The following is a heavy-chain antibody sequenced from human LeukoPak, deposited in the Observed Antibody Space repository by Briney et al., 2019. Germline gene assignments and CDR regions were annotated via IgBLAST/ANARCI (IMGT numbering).Heavy chain of an antibody. Sequence: PGRSLRLSCAASGFSFSDYALHRVRQAPGKGLEWVPVISYGGTKEYYADSVKGRFTISKDNSKNTLYLQMNSLRHEDTAVYYCARNKPITAFFGMDVWGQGTTVIVSS. CDR2: ISYGGTKE. D-gene: IGHD6-6*01. CDR3: ARNKPITAFFGMDV. V-gene: IGHV3-30*04. J-gene: IGHJ6*02. CDR1: GFSFSDYA.